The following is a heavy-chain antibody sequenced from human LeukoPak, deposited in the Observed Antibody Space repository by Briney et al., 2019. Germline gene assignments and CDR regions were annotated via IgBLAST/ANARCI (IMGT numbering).Heavy chain of an antibody. CDR3: AGTTVTTQWLDP. D-gene: IGHD4-17*01. CDR1: GGSFSAYY. Sequence: PSETLSLTCAVYGGSFSAYYWSWIRQPPGKGLEWIREINHSGSTNYNPPLKSRVTISVDTSKNQFSLKLSSVTAADTAVYYCAGTTVTTQWLDPWGQGTLVTVSS. V-gene: IGHV4-34*01. J-gene: IGHJ5*02. CDR2: INHSGST.